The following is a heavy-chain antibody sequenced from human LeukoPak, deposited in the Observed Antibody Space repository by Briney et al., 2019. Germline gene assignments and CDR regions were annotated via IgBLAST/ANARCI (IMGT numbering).Heavy chain of an antibody. J-gene: IGHJ6*02. Sequence: PGGSLRLSCAASGFTFSSYEMNWVRQAPGKGLEWVSSISSSSSYIYYADSVKGRFTISRDNAKNSLYLQMDSLRAEDTAVYYCARDLDGMDVWGQGTTVTVSS. CDR2: ISSSSSYI. CDR1: GFTFSSYE. V-gene: IGHV3-21*01. CDR3: ARDLDGMDV.